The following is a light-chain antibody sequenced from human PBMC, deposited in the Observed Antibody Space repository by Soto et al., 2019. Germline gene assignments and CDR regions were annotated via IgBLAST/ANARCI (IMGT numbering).Light chain of an antibody. Sequence: IGFSISPGTLALNPKERATLSCRASQSVSSSYLVWHQQKPGQAPRLLIYAASRRATGMPDRFSGSGSGTDFTLTICSFEAEDFTVYCCALSACLPNTFAEG. CDR3: ALSACLPNT. V-gene: IGKV3-20*01. J-gene: IGKJ5*01. CDR2: AAS. CDR1: QSVSSSY.